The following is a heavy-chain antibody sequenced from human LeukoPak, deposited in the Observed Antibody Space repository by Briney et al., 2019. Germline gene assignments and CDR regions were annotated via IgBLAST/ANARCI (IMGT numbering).Heavy chain of an antibody. CDR3: GKSPARGSAGGPSLLLFDY. CDR1: GFTFSSYA. D-gene: IGHD3-10*01. CDR2: ISGSGGST. Sequence: HSGGPLRLSCAASGFTFSSYAMSWVRQAPGKGLEWVSAISGSGGSTYYADSVKGRFTISRDNSKNTLYLQMNSLRAEDTAVYYCGKSPARGSAGGPSLLLFDYWGQGTLVTVSS. V-gene: IGHV3-23*01. J-gene: IGHJ4*02.